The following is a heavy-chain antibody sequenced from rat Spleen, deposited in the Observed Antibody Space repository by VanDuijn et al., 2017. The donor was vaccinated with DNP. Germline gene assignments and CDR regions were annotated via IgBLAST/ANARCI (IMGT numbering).Heavy chain of an antibody. J-gene: IGHJ2*01. V-gene: IGHV5-31*01. CDR3: TRRTVAAGYYDY. Sequence: EVQLVESGGGLVQPGRSLKLSCAASGFTFNSYWMAWIRQVPGKGLEWVATISTSGGSTYYRDSVKGRFTISRDNAKSTLYLQMNSLQTEDTAIYFCTRRTVAAGYYDYWGQGVMVTVSS. CDR1: GFTFNSYW. CDR2: ISTSGGST.